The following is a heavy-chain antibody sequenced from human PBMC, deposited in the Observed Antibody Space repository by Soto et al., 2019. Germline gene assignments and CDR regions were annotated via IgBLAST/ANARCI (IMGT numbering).Heavy chain of an antibody. CDR2: ISWNSGSI. V-gene: IGHV3-9*01. J-gene: IGHJ6*02. Sequence: EVQLVESGGGLVQPGRSLRLSCAASGFTFDDYAMHWVRQAPGKGLEWVSGISWNSGSIGYADSVKGRFTISRDNAKNSLYLQMNSLRAEDTALYSCAKDVGHCSGGSCYSRYYGMDVWGQGTTVTVSS. D-gene: IGHD2-15*01. CDR1: GFTFDDYA. CDR3: AKDVGHCSGGSCYSRYYGMDV.